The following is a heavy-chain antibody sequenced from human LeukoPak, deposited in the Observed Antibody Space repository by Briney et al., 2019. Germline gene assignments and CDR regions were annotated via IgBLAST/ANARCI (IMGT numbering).Heavy chain of an antibody. J-gene: IGHJ4*02. CDR3: ARDPFDYDSSGYYRINTNFDY. CDR2: ISSSSSYI. V-gene: IGHV3-21*01. CDR1: GFTFSSYS. D-gene: IGHD3-22*01. Sequence: GGSLRLSCAASGFTFSSYSMNWVRQAPGKGLGWVSSISSSSSYIYYADSVKGRFTISRDNAKNSLYLQMNSLRAEDTAVYYCARDPFDYDSSGYYRINTNFDYWGQGTLVTVSS.